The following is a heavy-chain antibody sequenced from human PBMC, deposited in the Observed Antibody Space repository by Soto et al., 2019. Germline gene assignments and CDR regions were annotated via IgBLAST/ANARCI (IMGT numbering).Heavy chain of an antibody. J-gene: IGHJ5*02. Sequence: XGRTLFHPTETLTLTCTVSGFSFSDARMGVSWIRQPPGKALEWLAHIFSNDGKSYSTSLKSRLTISKDTSKSQVVLTMTNMDPVDTATYYCARSGGGIAARPNWFDHWGQGAVVTVSS. CDR3: ARSGGGIAARPNWFDH. V-gene: IGHV2-26*01. D-gene: IGHD6-6*01. CDR1: GFSFSDARMG. CDR2: IFSNDGK.